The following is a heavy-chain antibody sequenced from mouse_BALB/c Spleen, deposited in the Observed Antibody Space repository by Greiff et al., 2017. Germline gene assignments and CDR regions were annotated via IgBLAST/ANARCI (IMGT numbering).Heavy chain of an antibody. CDR3: ARKEANGWFAY. V-gene: IGHV5-9-4*01. J-gene: IGHJ3*01. CDR1: GFTFSSYA. CDR2: ISSGGSYT. Sequence: DVMLVESGGGLVKPGGSLKLSCAASGFTFSSYAMSWVRQSPEKRLEWVAEISSGGSYTYYPDTVTGRFTISRDNAKNTLYLERSSLRSEDTAMYYCARKEANGWFAYWGQGTLVTVSA.